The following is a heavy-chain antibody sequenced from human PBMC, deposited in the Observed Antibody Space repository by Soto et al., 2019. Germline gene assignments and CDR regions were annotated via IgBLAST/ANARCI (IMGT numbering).Heavy chain of an antibody. V-gene: IGHV4-59*01. Sequence: SSTLSLTCTVSGGSITSYYWIWIRQPPGKGLEWIAYIYYSGSTNYNPSLMSRVTISVDTSKNQFSLKLRSLTAADTAVYYCARGTPYDTSGHYPDYWGQGPL. CDR1: GGSITSYY. CDR3: ARGTPYDTSGHYPDY. J-gene: IGHJ4*02. D-gene: IGHD3-22*01. CDR2: IYYSGST.